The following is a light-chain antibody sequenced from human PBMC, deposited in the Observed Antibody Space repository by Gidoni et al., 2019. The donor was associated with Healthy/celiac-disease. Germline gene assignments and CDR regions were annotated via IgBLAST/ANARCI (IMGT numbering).Light chain of an antibody. J-gene: IGKJ1*01. CDR2: ATS. CDR3: QQSYSTPPT. Sequence: DIQMTQSPSSLSASVGDRVTITCRASQSISSYLNWYQQKPGKAPKLLIYATSSLQSGVPSRFSGSGSGTDFPLTISSLPPEDFATYYCQQSYSTPPTFGQGTKVEIK. V-gene: IGKV1-39*01. CDR1: QSISSY.